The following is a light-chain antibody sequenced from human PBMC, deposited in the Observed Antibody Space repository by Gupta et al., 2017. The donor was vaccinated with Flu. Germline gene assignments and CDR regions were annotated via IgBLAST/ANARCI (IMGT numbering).Light chain of an antibody. Sequence: DIQMTQSPPSLSASVADRVTITCRASQGIRHDLAWYQQKPGEAPKRMIYGASEVKSWAPWRFSGGGSGKEFTLTSSSQQAEDFAYYYGQHPNNLRTFGQGTKVDIK. CDR1: QGIRHD. J-gene: IGKJ1*01. CDR2: GAS. V-gene: IGKV1-17*01. CDR3: QHPNNLRT.